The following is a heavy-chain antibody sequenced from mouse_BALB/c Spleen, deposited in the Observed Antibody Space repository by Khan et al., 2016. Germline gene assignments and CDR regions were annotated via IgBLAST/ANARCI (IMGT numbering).Heavy chain of an antibody. CDR1: GYTFTNYG. Sequence: QIQLVQSGPELTKPGETVKISCKASGYTFTNYGMNWVKQAPGKGLKWMGWINTYTGEPTYADDFKGRFAFSSETSASTAYLQINNLKNEDTATYFCARGLAYYFDYWGQGTTLTVSS. V-gene: IGHV9-3-1*01. CDR2: INTYTGEP. CDR3: ARGLAYYFDY. D-gene: IGHD3-1*01. J-gene: IGHJ2*01.